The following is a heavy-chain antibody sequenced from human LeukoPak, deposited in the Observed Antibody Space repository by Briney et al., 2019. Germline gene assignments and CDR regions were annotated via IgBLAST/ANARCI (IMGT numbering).Heavy chain of an antibody. D-gene: IGHD3-22*01. Sequence: ALIYWDDDKRYSPSLKSRLTITKDTSKNQVVLTLTNMDPVDTATYYCAHRLDYSSGYTFDYWGQGTLVTVSS. V-gene: IGHV2-5*02. CDR3: AHRLDYSSGYTFDY. J-gene: IGHJ4*02. CDR2: IYWDDDK.